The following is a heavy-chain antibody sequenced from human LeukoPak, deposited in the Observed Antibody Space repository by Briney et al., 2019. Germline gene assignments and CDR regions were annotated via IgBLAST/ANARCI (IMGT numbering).Heavy chain of an antibody. J-gene: IGHJ4*02. CDR2: ISAYNGNT. V-gene: IGHV1-18*01. D-gene: IGHD3-16*01. CDR1: GSTFTSYG. Sequence: GASVKVSCKAYGSTFTSYGISWVRQSPGQGLEWMGWISAYNGNTNYAQKLQGRVTMTTDTSTSTAYMELRSLRSDDTAVYYCARGPYLPQFDYWGQGTLVTVSS. CDR3: ARGPYLPQFDY.